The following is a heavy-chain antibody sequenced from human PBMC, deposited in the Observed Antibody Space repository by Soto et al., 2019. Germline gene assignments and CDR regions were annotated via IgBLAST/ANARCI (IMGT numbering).Heavy chain of an antibody. CDR2: IIPIFGTA. D-gene: IGHD5-12*01. J-gene: IGHJ4*02. CDR3: ARAYLIGGYEQHFDY. Sequence: QVQLVQSGAEVKKPGSPVKVSCKASGGTFSSYAISWVRQAPGQGLEWMGGIIPIFGTANYAQKFQGRVTITADESTSTAYMELSSLRSEDTAVYYCARAYLIGGYEQHFDYWGQGTLVTVSS. CDR1: GGTFSSYA. V-gene: IGHV1-69*01.